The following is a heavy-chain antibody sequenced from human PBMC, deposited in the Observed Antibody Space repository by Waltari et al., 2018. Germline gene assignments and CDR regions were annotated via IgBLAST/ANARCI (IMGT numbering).Heavy chain of an antibody. CDR2: VYYSGNA. Sequence: QLQESGPGLVKPSQTLSLTCTVSNGSITSGGYYWSWIRQHPGKGLEWIGYVYYSGNAYYSPSLESRLKISVDTSKNQFSLSLTTVNAADTAMYYCARAHSHRMLYFDNWGQGTLVTVSS. CDR1: NGSITSGGYY. V-gene: IGHV4-31*03. J-gene: IGHJ4*02. D-gene: IGHD3-10*02. CDR3: ARAHSHRMLYFDN.